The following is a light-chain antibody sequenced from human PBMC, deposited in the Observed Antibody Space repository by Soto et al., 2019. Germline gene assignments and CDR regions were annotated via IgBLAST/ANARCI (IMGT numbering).Light chain of an antibody. CDR1: SSDVGSYNH. CDR2: EGS. J-gene: IGLJ3*02. Sequence: QSALTQPASVSGSPGQSITISRTGTSSDVGSYNHVSWYQQYPGKAPKLMIYEGSKRPSGVSNRFSGSKSGNTASLTISGLQAEDEADYYCCSYAGSSTWVFGGGTKLTVL. CDR3: CSYAGSSTWV. V-gene: IGLV2-23*01.